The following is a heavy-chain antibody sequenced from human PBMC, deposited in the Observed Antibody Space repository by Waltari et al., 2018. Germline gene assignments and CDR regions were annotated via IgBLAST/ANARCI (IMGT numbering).Heavy chain of an antibody. D-gene: IGHD3-10*01. J-gene: IGHJ4*02. Sequence: EVQLVESGGGLVQPGGSLRLSCAASGFTFSSYAMHWVRQAPGKGLEYVSAISSNGGSTYYADSVKGRFTISRDNSKNTLYLQMGSLRAEDMAVYYCARDKYYYGSGSLDYWGQGTLVTVSS. CDR3: ARDKYYYGSGSLDY. V-gene: IGHV3-64*07. CDR1: GFTFSSYA. CDR2: ISSNGGST.